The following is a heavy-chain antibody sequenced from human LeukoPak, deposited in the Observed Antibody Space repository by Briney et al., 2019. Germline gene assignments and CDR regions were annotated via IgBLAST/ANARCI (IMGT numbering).Heavy chain of an antibody. D-gene: IGHD3-22*01. CDR1: GHTFTGYY. CDR3: ASTMIVVVIMGNAFDI. Sequence: ASVKVSCKASGHTFTGYYMHWVRQAPGQGLEWMGWINPNSGGTNYAQKFQGRVTMTRDTSISTAYMELSRLRSDDTAVYYCASTMIVVVIMGNAFDIWGQGTMVTVSS. CDR2: INPNSGGT. J-gene: IGHJ3*02. V-gene: IGHV1-2*02.